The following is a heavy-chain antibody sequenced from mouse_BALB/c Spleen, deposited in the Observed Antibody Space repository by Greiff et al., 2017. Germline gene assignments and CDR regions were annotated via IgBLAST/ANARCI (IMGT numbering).Heavy chain of an antibody. J-gene: IGHJ4*01. CDR3: AREGDFDYYAMDY. V-gene: IGHV3-2*02. CDR1: GYSITSYYA. CDR2: ISYSGST. Sequence: EVQVVESGPGLVKPSQSLSLTCTGTGYSITSYYAWNWIRQFPGNQLGLMGYISYSGSTNYNPSLKSRTSITRDTSKNQFFLQLNSVTTEDTATYYCAREGDFDYYAMDYWGQGTSVTVSA.